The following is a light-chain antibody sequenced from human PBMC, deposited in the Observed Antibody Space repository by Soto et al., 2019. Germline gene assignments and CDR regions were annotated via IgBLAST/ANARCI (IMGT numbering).Light chain of an antibody. CDR2: HAS. CDR1: QSISNW. V-gene: IGKV1-5*01. CDR3: QQYNSYS. J-gene: IGKJ1*01. Sequence: QVTQSPSTLSPSVGDRVTLTCRASQSISNWLAWYQQKPGTAPKVLIYHASNLQSGVPSRFSGSGSGTELTLTISSLQPDDFATYYRQQYNSYSFGQGTKVDIK.